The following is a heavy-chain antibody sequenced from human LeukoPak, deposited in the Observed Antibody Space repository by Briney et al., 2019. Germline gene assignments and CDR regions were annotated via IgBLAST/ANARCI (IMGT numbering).Heavy chain of an antibody. V-gene: IGHV4-4*07. D-gene: IGHD3-10*01. CDR2: IYTSGRT. J-gene: IGHJ4*02. Sequence: PSETLSLTCTVSGASINGYYWSWIRQPAGKGLEWIGRIYTSGRTNYNPSLKSRLTMSEDTSKNQFSLKLSSATAADTAVYYCARQTSSGGFDYWGQGTLVTVSS. CDR1: GASINGYY. CDR3: ARQTSSGGFDY.